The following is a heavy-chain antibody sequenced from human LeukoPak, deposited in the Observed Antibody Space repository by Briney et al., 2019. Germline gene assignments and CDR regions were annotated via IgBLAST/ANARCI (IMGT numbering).Heavy chain of an antibody. CDR3: ARDPRYDFWSGYYTAFDY. J-gene: IGHJ4*02. Sequence: GGSLRLSCAASGFTVSSYWMSWVRQARGKGLEWVANIKQDGSEKYYVDCVKGRFTISRDNAKNSLYLQMNSLRAEDTAVYYCARDPRYDFWSGYYTAFDYWGQGTLVTVSS. CDR2: IKQDGSEK. D-gene: IGHD3-3*01. CDR1: GFTVSSYW. V-gene: IGHV3-7*01.